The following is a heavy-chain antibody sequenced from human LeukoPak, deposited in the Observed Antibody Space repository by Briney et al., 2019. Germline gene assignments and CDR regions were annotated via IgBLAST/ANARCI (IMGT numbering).Heavy chain of an antibody. D-gene: IGHD4-17*01. CDR1: GFTFSSYA. CDR3: ARAKYDYGDPVGWFDP. V-gene: IGHV3-23*01. CDR2: ILGSGGNT. Sequence: GGSLRLSCAASGFTFSSYAMAWVRQAQGKGLEWVSHILGSGGNTYYADSVRGRFTISRDNSKNTLYLKMNSLRAEDTAVYFCARAKYDYGDPVGWFDPWGQGTLVTVSS. J-gene: IGHJ5*02.